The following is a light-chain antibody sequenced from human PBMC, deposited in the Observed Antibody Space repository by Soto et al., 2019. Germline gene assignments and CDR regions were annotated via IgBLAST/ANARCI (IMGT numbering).Light chain of an antibody. J-gene: IGLJ2*01. CDR3: ASWDDRLNVWV. V-gene: IGLV1-44*01. CDR1: SSNIGSNS. Sequence: QSVLTQPPSASGTPGQRVTISCSGSSSNIGSNSVHWYQHLPGTAPKLLIYSNNQRPSGVPDRFSGSKSGTSASLAICGLHSGGVADYAGASWDDRLNVWVVGGVTRRALL. CDR2: SNN.